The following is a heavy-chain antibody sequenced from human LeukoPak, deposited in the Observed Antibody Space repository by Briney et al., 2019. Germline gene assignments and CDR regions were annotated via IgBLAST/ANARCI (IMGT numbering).Heavy chain of an antibody. J-gene: IGHJ5*02. D-gene: IGHD1-1*01. CDR3: VNLLDPYKRIWFDP. Sequence: GGSLRLSCAASGLTFSNYAMDWVRQAPGKGLEWVSAITGSGDTTYYADSVKGRFTISRDNSDNTLYLQMNSLRADDTAVYYCVNLLDPYKRIWFDPWGQGTLVTVSS. CDR2: ITGSGDTT. V-gene: IGHV3-23*01. CDR1: GLTFSNYA.